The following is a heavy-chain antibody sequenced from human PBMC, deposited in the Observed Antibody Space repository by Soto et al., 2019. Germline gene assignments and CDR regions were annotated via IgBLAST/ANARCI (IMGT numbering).Heavy chain of an antibody. CDR2: TYYGGTT. D-gene: IGHD3-9*01. CDR3: ARALEDYDILTGRYYFDY. CDR1: GGSISSGDYY. V-gene: IGHV4-30-4*01. Sequence: SETLSLTCTVSGGSISSGDYYWSWIRQPPGKGPEWIGYTYYGGTTYYNPSLKSRVSISVDTSKNQFSLKLSSVTAADTAVYYCARALEDYDILTGRYYFDYWGPGTLVTVSS. J-gene: IGHJ4*02.